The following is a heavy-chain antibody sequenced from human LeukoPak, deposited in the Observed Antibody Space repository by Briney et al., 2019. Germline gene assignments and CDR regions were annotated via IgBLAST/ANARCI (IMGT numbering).Heavy chain of an antibody. J-gene: IGHJ4*02. CDR2: ISRSSTYT. V-gene: IGHV3-11*06. Sequence: GGSLRLSCAASGFTFSDYYMSWIRQAPGKGLEWVSYISRSSTYTNYADSVKGRFSISRDNAKNSLYLQMNRLRDEDTAVYFCARERRPANYRTATFDCWGQGTLVTVSS. D-gene: IGHD4/OR15-4a*01. CDR1: GFTFSDYY. CDR3: ARERRPANYRTATFDC.